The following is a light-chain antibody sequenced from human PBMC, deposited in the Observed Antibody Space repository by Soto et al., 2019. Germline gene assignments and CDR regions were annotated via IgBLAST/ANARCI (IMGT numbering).Light chain of an antibody. CDR2: GIS. V-gene: IGKV3-20*01. CDR3: QQYVTSSPRT. J-gene: IGKJ1*01. Sequence: EIVLTQSPGTLSLSPGERATLSCRASHTISSSYLAWYQQKPGQAPRLLMYGISRRATGIPDRISGSGAGTDFSLTITSLEPADFAVYYCQQYVTSSPRTFGQGTKVEIK. CDR1: HTISSSY.